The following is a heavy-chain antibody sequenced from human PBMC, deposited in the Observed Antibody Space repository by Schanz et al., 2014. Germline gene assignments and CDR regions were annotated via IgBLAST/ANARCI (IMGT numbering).Heavy chain of an antibody. Sequence: QVQLVQSGAEVKKPGSSVKVSCKASGGPFSSYTISWVRQAPGQGLEWMGRISPYNGNTNYAQKLQGRVTMTADTSTSTAYMDLRSLRSDDTAVYYCARDHVATTDYDYFFYYLDVWATGITVIVSS. CDR2: ISPYNGNT. V-gene: IGHV1-18*01. D-gene: IGHD1-1*01. J-gene: IGHJ6*03. CDR1: GGPFSSYT. CDR3: ARDHVATTDYDYFFYYLDV.